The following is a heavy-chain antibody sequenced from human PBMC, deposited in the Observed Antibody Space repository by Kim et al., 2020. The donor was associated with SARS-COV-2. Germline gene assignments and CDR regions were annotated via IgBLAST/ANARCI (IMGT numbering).Heavy chain of an antibody. J-gene: IGHJ5*02. CDR1: GYTFTSYA. D-gene: IGHD6-13*01. CDR2: INAGNGNT. Sequence: ASVKVSCKASGYTFTSYAMHWVRQAPGQRLEWMGWINAGNGNTKYSQKFQGRVTITRDTSASTAYMELSSLRSEDTAVYYCARAPPGIAAAGSLWFDTWGQGTLVTVSS. CDR3: ARAPPGIAAAGSLWFDT. V-gene: IGHV1-3*01.